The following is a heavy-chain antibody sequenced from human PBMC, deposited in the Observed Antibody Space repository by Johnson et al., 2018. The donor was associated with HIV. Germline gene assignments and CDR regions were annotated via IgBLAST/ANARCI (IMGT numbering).Heavy chain of an antibody. J-gene: IGHJ3*02. CDR2: ISHDGSNK. V-gene: IGHV3-30-3*02. D-gene: IGHD1-7*01. CDR1: GFTFSNYA. CDR3: AKDRRELPSPFDI. Sequence: QEQLVESGGGVVQPGRSLRLSCAASGFTFSNYALHWVRQAPGMGLEWVAVISHDGSNKYYADSVKGRFTISRDNSKNTLYLQMNSLRAEDTAVYYCAKDRRELPSPFDIWGQGTMVTVSS.